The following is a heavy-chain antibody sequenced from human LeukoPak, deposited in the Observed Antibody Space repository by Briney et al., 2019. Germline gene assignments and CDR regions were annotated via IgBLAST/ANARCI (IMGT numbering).Heavy chain of an antibody. D-gene: IGHD3-10*01. CDR1: GYTFSRYG. Sequence: ASVKVSCMASGYTFSRYGISWVRQAPGQGLEWMGIINPSGGSTSYAQKFQGRVTMTRDTSTSTVYMELSSLRSEDTAVYYCARDHSQAYYYGSGSYYNEFDPWGQGTLVTVSS. CDR3: ARDHSQAYYYGSGSYYNEFDP. CDR2: INPSGGST. V-gene: IGHV1-46*01. J-gene: IGHJ5*02.